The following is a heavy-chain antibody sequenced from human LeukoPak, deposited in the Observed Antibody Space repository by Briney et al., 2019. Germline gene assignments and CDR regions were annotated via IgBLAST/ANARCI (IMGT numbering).Heavy chain of an antibody. CDR1: GGTFSSYT. Sequence: GASVKVSCKASGGTFSSYTISWVRQAPGQGLEWMGRIIPILGIANYAQKFQGRVTITADKSTSTAYMELSSLRSEDTAVCYCASPRGVEMATIFDYWGQGTLVTVSS. V-gene: IGHV1-69*02. CDR3: ASPRGVEMATIFDY. J-gene: IGHJ4*02. CDR2: IIPILGIA. D-gene: IGHD5-24*01.